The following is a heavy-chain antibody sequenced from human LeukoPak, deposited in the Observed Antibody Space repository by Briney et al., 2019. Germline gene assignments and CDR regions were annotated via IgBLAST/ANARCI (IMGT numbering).Heavy chain of an antibody. Sequence: PGGSLRLSCAASGFTFSSYAMHWVRQAPGKGLEWVAVISYDGSNKYYADSVKGRFTISRDNSKNTLYLQMNSLRDEDTAVYYCARPSFSSGWRWGQGTLVTVSS. CDR2: ISYDGSNK. D-gene: IGHD6-19*01. CDR3: ARPSFSSGWR. J-gene: IGHJ4*02. CDR1: GFTFSSYA. V-gene: IGHV3-30-3*01.